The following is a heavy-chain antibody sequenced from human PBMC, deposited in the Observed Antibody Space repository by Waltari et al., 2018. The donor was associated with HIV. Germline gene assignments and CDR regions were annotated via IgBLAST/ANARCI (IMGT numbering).Heavy chain of an antibody. V-gene: IGHV3-49*03. Sequence: EVQLVESGGGLVQPGRSLRLSCTASGFTFGDYVMSWFSQAPGKGLEWVGFIRSKAYGGTTEYAASVKGRFTISRDDSKSIAYLQMNSLKTEDTAVYYCTRDGLYYDFWSAYPGYWGQGTLVTVSS. D-gene: IGHD3-3*01. CDR2: IRSKAYGGTT. CDR1: GFTFGDYV. CDR3: TRDGLYYDFWSAYPGY. J-gene: IGHJ4*02.